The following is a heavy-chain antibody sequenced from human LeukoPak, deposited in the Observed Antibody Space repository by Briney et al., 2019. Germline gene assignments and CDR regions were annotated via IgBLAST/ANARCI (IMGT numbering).Heavy chain of an antibody. Sequence: PSETLSLTCAVYGGSFSGYYWSWIRQPPGKGLEWIGEINHSGSTNYNPSLKSRVTISVDTSKNQFSLKLSSVTAADTAVYYCARGKAGDCSSTSCPKGYLDYWGQGTLVTVSS. CDR1: GGSFSGYY. J-gene: IGHJ4*02. V-gene: IGHV4-34*01. CDR2: INHSGST. CDR3: ARGKAGDCSSTSCPKGYLDY. D-gene: IGHD2-2*01.